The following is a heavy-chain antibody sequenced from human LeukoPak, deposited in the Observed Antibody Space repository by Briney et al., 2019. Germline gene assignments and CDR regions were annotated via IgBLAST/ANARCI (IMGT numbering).Heavy chain of an antibody. Sequence: PSETLSLTCTVSGGSISIGDYYWSWIRQPPGKGLEWIGYIYYSGITYYNPSLKRPVTLSVDPSKNQFSLKLSSATAAHTAVYYCARGVVVVTATHYYYGMDVWGKGTTVTVSS. CDR3: ARGVVVVTATHYYYGMDV. V-gene: IGHV4-30-4*01. CDR1: GGSISIGDYY. D-gene: IGHD2-21*02. J-gene: IGHJ6*04. CDR2: IYYSGIT.